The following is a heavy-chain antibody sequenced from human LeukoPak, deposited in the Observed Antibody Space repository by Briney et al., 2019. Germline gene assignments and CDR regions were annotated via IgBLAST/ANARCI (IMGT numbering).Heavy chain of an antibody. CDR2: INPNSGGT. CDR1: GYTFTGYY. Sequence: ASVKVSCKASGYTFTGYYMHWVRRAPGQGLEWMGWINPNSGGTNYAQKFQGRVTMTRDTSISTAYMELSRLRSDDTAVYYCARALNWRYSSSPHWSYWGQGTLVTVSS. CDR3: ARALNWRYSSSPHWSY. J-gene: IGHJ4*02. D-gene: IGHD6-6*01. V-gene: IGHV1-2*02.